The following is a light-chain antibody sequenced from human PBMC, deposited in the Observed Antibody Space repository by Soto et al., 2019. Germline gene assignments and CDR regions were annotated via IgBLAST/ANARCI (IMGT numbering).Light chain of an antibody. CDR2: GVA. V-gene: IGKV3D-15*01. CDR1: QSVTSN. Sequence: EIVMTQPPATLSVSPGERATLSCRASQSVTSNLAWYQQKPGQAPRLLIYGVATGATGIPDRFSGSGSGTDFTLTISRREPEDYAVYYCQQYDVSPPITFGQGTRLEIK. CDR3: QQYDVSPPIT. J-gene: IGKJ5*01.